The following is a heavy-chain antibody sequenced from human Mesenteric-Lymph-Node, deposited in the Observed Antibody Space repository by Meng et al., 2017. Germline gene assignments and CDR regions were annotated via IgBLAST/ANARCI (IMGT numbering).Heavy chain of an antibody. CDR2: ISYDGSNK. D-gene: IGHD5-24*01. CDR1: GFTFSSYA. CDR3: ARVDRWLQFGGLDY. V-gene: IGHV3-30*04. J-gene: IGHJ4*02. Sequence: GGSLRLSCAASGFTFSSYAMHWVRQAPGKGLEWVAVISYDGSNKYYADSVKGRFTISRDNSKNTLYLQMNSLRAEDTAVYYCARVDRWLQFGGLDYWGQGTLVTVSS.